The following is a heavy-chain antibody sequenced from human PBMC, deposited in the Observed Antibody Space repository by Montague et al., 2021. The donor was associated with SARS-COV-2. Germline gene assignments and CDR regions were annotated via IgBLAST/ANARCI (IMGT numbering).Heavy chain of an antibody. Sequence: SLRLSFAASGFYAMSWVRQAPGKGLEWVSVISGSGGNTYYADSVKGRFTISRDNSKNTLYLQMNSLRAEDTAVYYCAKAPTMVRGVYFDYWGQGTLVTVSS. V-gene: IGHV3-23*01. CDR1: GFYA. CDR3: AKAPTMVRGVYFDY. D-gene: IGHD3-10*01. J-gene: IGHJ4*02. CDR2: ISGSGGNT.